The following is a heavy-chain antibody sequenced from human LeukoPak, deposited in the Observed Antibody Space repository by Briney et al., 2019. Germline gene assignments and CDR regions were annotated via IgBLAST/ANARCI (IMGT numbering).Heavy chain of an antibody. Sequence: PSETLSLTCDVSGDSISSDHWWSWVRQPPGKGLEWIGEIHHSWSTNYNPSSETRVTISVDKSKNQFSLKLSSVTAADTAVYYCARVRYYGSGSYPIWGQGTLVTVSS. D-gene: IGHD3-10*01. CDR3: ARVRYYGSGSYPI. J-gene: IGHJ4*02. CDR2: IHHSWST. V-gene: IGHV4-4*02. CDR1: GDSISSDHW.